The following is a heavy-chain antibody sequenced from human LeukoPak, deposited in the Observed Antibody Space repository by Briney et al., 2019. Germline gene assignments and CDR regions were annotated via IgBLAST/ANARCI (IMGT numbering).Heavy chain of an antibody. V-gene: IGHV3-9*01. J-gene: IGHJ6*02. CDR1: GFTFDDYA. Sequence: GGSLRLSCAASGFTFDDYAMHGVRQAPGKGLEWVSGISWNSGSIGYADSVKGRFTISRDNAKNSLYLQMNSLRAEDTALYYCAKSSLGPYYYGMDVWGQGTTVTVSS. CDR3: AKSSLGPYYYGMDV. CDR2: ISWNSGSI. D-gene: IGHD3-16*01.